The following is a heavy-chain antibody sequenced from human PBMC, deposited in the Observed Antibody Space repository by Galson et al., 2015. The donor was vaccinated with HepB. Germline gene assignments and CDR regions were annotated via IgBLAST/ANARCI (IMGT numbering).Heavy chain of an antibody. CDR2: LNPNSGGT. D-gene: IGHD2/OR15-2a*01. V-gene: IGHV1-2*02. Sequence: SVKVSCKASGYTFTDYYIHWVRQAPGQGLEWMGWLNPNSGGTIYAQKFQGRVSMTGDTSISTASMELRRLTSDDTALYYCGRGRETIASRPSGPFHIWGHGTMVTVSA. J-gene: IGHJ3*02. CDR3: GRGRETIASRPSGPFHI. CDR1: GYTFTDYY.